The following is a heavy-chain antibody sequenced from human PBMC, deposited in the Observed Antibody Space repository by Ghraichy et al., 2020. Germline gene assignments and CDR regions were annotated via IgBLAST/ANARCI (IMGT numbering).Heavy chain of an antibody. J-gene: IGHJ3*02. Sequence: SETLSLTCTVSGGSISSGKYYWGWLRQPPGKGLEWIGSISYSGETFYSPSLKSRLTISADTSKTQFSLELTSVTAADTAVYYCARHPLYYDVLGGAFDILGQGTLVTVSS. CDR3: ARHPLYYDVLGGAFDI. CDR2: ISYSGET. D-gene: IGHD3-9*01. CDR1: GGSISSGKYY. V-gene: IGHV4-39*01.